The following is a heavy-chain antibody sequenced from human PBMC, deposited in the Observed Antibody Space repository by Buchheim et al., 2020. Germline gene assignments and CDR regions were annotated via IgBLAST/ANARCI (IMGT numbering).Heavy chain of an antibody. V-gene: IGHV3-48*03. D-gene: IGHD3-3*01. J-gene: IGHJ4*02. CDR1: GFTFSSYE. CDR3: ARDLYRFWSGYSKGVDY. Sequence: EVQLVEFGGGLVQPGGSLRLSCAASGFTFSSYEMNWVRQAPGKGLEWVSYISSSGSTIYYADSVKGRFTISRDNAKNSLYLQMNSLRAEDTAVYYCARDLYRFWSGYSKGVDYWGQGTL. CDR2: ISSSGSTI.